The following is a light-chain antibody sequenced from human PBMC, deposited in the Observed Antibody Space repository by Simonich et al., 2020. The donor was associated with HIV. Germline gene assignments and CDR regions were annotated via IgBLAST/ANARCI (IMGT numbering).Light chain of an antibody. CDR1: QSISSY. CDR2: DAS. J-gene: IGKJ3*01. V-gene: IGKV3-11*01. Sequence: EIVLTQSPATLSLSPGERATLSCRASQSISSYLAWYQPKPGQAPRLLIYDASNRATGIPARFSGSGSGTDFTLTISSLQAEDVAVYYCQQYYSTPLTFGPGTKVKI. CDR3: QQYYSTPLT.